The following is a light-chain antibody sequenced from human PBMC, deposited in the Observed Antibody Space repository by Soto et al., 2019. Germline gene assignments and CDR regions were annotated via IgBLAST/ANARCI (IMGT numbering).Light chain of an antibody. Sequence: DIRMTQSASSLSASVGDRVTITCRASQSISSYLNWYQQKPGKAPKLLIYKASTLKSGVPSRFSGSGYGTEFNLTISSLQPDDFATYYCQHYNSYSEAFGQGTKVDIK. CDR2: KAS. CDR3: QHYNSYSEA. J-gene: IGKJ1*01. V-gene: IGKV1-5*03. CDR1: QSISSY.